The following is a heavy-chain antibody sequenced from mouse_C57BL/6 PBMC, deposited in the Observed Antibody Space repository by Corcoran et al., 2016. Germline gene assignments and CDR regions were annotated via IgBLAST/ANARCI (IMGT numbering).Heavy chain of an antibody. CDR2: IYPGSGNT. J-gene: IGHJ4*01. D-gene: IGHD2-10*01. CDR3: ARSGGLLCAMDY. CDR1: GCSFTSYY. V-gene: IGHV1-66*01. Sequence: QVQLQQSGPELVKPGASVKISCKASGCSFTSYYINWVKQRPGQGLGWIGWIYPGSGNTKYNEKFKGKVTLTADTSSSTAYMQLSRLTSEYSAVYYCARSGGLLCAMDYWGPGTSVTVSS.